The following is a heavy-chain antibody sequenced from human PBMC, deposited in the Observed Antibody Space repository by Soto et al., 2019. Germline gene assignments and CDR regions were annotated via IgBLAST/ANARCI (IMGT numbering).Heavy chain of an antibody. V-gene: IGHV5-10-1*01. Sequence: GESLKISCKGSGYSFTSYWISWVRQMPGKGLEWMGRIDPSDSYTNYSPSFQGHVTISADKSISTAYLQWGSLKASDTAMYYCARLSSSDRYYYYGMDVWGQGTTVTVSS. J-gene: IGHJ6*02. CDR2: IDPSDSYT. D-gene: IGHD6-13*01. CDR1: GYSFTSYW. CDR3: ARLSSSDRYYYYGMDV.